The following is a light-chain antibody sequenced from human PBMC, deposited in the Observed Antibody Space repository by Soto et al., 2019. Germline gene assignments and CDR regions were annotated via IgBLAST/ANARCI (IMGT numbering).Light chain of an antibody. Sequence: EIVMTQSPASLSVSPGEGATLSCRASQTVASNLAWYQQKPGQGPRLLIHGASTRATGVPARFSGSGSGTDFTLTISSLQSEEFAVYYCQQYHNWPPQYTFGQGTKLQIK. J-gene: IGKJ2*01. V-gene: IGKV3-15*01. CDR3: QQYHNWPPQYT. CDR1: QTVASN. CDR2: GAS.